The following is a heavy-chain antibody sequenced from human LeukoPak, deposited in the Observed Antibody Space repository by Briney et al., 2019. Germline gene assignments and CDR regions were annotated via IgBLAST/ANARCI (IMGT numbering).Heavy chain of an antibody. D-gene: IGHD3-10*01. CDR3: AALEYYYGSGKFDY. J-gene: IGHJ4*02. CDR2: MNPNSGNT. Sequence: ASVKVSCKASGYTFTSYDNNWVRQATGQGLEWMGWMNPNSGNTGYAQKFQGRVTMTRNASISTAYMELSSLRSEDTAVYYCAALEYYYGSGKFDYWGQGTLVTVSS. CDR1: GYTFTSYD. V-gene: IGHV1-8*01.